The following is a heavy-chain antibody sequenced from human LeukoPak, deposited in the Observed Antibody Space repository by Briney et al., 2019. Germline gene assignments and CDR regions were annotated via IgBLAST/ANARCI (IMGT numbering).Heavy chain of an antibody. J-gene: IGHJ4*02. CDR3: ARHRGSSSNFDY. CDR2: IYYSGST. V-gene: IGHV4-39*01. D-gene: IGHD6-6*01. Sequence: SETLSLTCTVSGGSISRNNYYWDWIRQPPGKGLEYIGSIYYSGSTYYTPSLKSRVTISVDTSKNQFSLKLSSVTATDTAVYYCARHRGSSSNFDYWGQGTLVTVPS. CDR1: GGSISRNNYY.